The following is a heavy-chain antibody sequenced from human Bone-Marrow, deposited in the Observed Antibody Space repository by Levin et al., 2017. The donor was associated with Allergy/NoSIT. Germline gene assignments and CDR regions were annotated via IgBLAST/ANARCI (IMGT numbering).Heavy chain of an antibody. CDR2: IYYSGST. CDR3: ARPDITMVQGVTLPDAFDI. Sequence: ASETLSLTCTVSGGSISSYYWSWIRQPPGKGLEWIGYIYYSGSTNYNPSLKSRVTISVDTSKNQFSLKLSSVTAADTAVYYCARPDITMVQGVTLPDAFDIWGQGTMVTVSS. D-gene: IGHD3-10*01. J-gene: IGHJ3*02. V-gene: IGHV4-59*01. CDR1: GGSISSYY.